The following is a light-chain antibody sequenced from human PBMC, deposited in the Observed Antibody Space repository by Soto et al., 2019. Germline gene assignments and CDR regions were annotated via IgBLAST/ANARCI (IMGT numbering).Light chain of an antibody. CDR1: QSLSSN. Sequence: EIVLTQSPGTLSLSPGEIATLSCRASQSLSSNFLAWYQQKPGQPPRLLIYDSSTRATGIPARFNGSGSGTEFTLSISSLQSEDIAVYYCQQYNNWPTFGQGTKVDIK. CDR3: QQYNNWPT. J-gene: IGKJ1*01. CDR2: DSS. V-gene: IGKV3-15*01.